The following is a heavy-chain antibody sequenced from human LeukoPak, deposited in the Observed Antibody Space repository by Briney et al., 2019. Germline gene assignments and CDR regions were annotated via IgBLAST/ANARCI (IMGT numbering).Heavy chain of an antibody. J-gene: IGHJ5*02. Sequence: SETLSLTCTVSGGSISSSSYYWGWIRQPPGKGLEWIGRIYYSGSTYYNPSLKSRVTISVDTSKNQFSLKLSSVTAADTAVYYCATQNYDFWSGSTRGWFDPWGQGTLVTVSS. CDR3: ATQNYDFWSGSTRGWFDP. D-gene: IGHD3-3*01. CDR2: IYYSGST. V-gene: IGHV4-39*01. CDR1: GGSISSSSYY.